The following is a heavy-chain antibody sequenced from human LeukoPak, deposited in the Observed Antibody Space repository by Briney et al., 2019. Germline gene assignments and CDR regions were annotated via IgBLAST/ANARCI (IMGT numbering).Heavy chain of an antibody. CDR1: GFTFSSYA. CDR2: ISYDGSNK. D-gene: IGHD3-22*01. V-gene: IGHV3-30-3*01. CDR3: ARDLDDSSGYSQADY. J-gene: IGHJ4*02. Sequence: PGGSLRLSCAASGFTFSSYAMHWVRQAPGKGLEWVAVISYDGSNKYYADSVKGRFTISRDNSKNTPYLQMNSLRAEDTAVYYCARDLDDSSGYSQADYWGQGTLVTVSS.